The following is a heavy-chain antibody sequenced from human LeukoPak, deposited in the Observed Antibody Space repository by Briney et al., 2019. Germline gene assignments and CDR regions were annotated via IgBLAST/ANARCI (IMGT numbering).Heavy chain of an antibody. CDR2: IYPGDSDT. D-gene: IGHD3-16*02. V-gene: IGHV5-51*01. J-gene: IGHJ4*02. Sequence: GESLKISCKGSGYSFASYWIGWVRQMPGKGLEWMGIIYPGDSDTRYSPSFQGQVTISADKSISTAYLQWSSLKASDTAMYYCARLITFGGVIVMYYFDYWGQGTLVTVSS. CDR3: ARLITFGGVIVMYYFDY. CDR1: GYSFASYW.